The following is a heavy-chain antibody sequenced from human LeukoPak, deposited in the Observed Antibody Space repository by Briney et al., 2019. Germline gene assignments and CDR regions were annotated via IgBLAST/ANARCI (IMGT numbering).Heavy chain of an antibody. Sequence: RASVSVSCKASGGTFSSYAISWVRQAPGQGLEWMGGIVPIFGTANYAQKFQGRVTITTDESTSTVYMELSILRSEGTAVYYCARQANRNYYYYMDVWGKGTTVTVSS. CDR2: IVPIFGTA. V-gene: IGHV1-69*05. D-gene: IGHD1-14*01. CDR1: GGTFSSYA. J-gene: IGHJ6*03. CDR3: ARQANRNYYYYMDV.